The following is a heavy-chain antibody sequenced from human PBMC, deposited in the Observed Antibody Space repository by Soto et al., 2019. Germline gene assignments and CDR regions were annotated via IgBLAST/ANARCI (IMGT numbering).Heavy chain of an antibody. V-gene: IGHV3-23*01. CDR2: ISGGGGNT. Sequence: EVQLLESGGGLVQPGGSLRLSCAASGVTFSSYAMSWVLQTPGKGLEGVSGISGGGGNTDYADYVTGRFTISRDNSRNMLGLPRSSLRAADAAIYDCAKDRGDGGRLSGRAVAGIPSWGQGTRVTVSS. CDR1: GVTFSSYA. D-gene: IGHD6-19*01. CDR3: AKDRGDGGRLSGRAVAGIPS. J-gene: IGHJ5*02.